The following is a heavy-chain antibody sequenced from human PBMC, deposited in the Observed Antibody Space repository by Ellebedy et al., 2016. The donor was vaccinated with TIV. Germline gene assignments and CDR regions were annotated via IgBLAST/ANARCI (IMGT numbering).Heavy chain of an antibody. CDR3: ARRASIDDAFDI. J-gene: IGHJ3*02. CDR2: IDPHDSDR. V-gene: IGHV5-51*01. CDR1: GYSFTNYW. Sequence: GGSLRLXCEASGYSFTNYWIAWVRQLPGRGLEWMGIIDPHDSDRRYSPSFQGQVTISADKSTNTTYLHWTNLKASDTAMYYCARRASIDDAFDIWGQGTMVTVSS.